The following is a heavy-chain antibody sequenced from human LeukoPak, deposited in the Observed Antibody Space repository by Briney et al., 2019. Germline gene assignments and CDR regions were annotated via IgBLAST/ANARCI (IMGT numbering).Heavy chain of an antibody. Sequence: PGGSLRLSCAASGFTFSDYYMSWIRQAPGKGLEWVSYISSSSSYTNYADSVKGRFTISRDNAKNSLYLQMNSLRAEDTAVYYCATNKGDGYNPLDYWGQGTLVTVSS. D-gene: IGHD5-24*01. CDR1: GFTFSDYY. J-gene: IGHJ4*02. CDR2: ISSSSSYT. V-gene: IGHV3-11*03. CDR3: ATNKGDGYNPLDY.